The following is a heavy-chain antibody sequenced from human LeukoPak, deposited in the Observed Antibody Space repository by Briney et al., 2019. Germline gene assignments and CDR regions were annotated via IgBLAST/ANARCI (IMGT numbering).Heavy chain of an antibody. CDR2: INPNSGGT. D-gene: IGHD5-12*01. CDR1: GYTFTGYY. CDR3: ARLALYSGYDYDAFDI. J-gene: IGHJ3*02. Sequence: ASVKVSCKASGYTFTGYYMHWVRQAPGQGLEWMGWINPNSGGTNYAQKFQGRVTMTRDTSISTAYMELSRLRSDDTAVYYCARLALYSGYDYDAFDIWGQGTMVTVSS. V-gene: IGHV1-2*02.